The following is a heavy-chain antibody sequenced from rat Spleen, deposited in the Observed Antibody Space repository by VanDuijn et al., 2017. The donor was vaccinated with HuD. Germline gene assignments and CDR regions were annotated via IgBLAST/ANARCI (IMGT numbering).Heavy chain of an antibody. Sequence: EVQLVESGGGLVQPGRSLKLSCAASGFTFSDYYMAWVRQAPTKGLGWVATISYDGSSTYYRDSVKGRFTVSRDNAKSTLYLQMDSLRSEDTATYYCTRDYPGITGFDYWGQGVMVTVSS. CDR3: TRDYPGITGFDY. CDR2: ISYDGSST. CDR1: GFTFSDYY. D-gene: IGHD1-4*01. J-gene: IGHJ2*01. V-gene: IGHV5-29*01.